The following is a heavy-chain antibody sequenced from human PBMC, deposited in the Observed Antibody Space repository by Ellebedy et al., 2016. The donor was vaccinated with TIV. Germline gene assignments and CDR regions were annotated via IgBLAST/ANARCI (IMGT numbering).Heavy chain of an antibody. CDR3: AKAKGGVMGGDAFDI. Sequence: GGSLRLSCAASGFTFSTYAMGWVRQAPGKGLEWVSAISGSVTSTYYADSVKGRLTFSRDNSKNTLYLQMNSQRAEDTDVYYCAKAKGGVMGGDAFDIWGQGTRVTVS. CDR2: ISGSVTST. J-gene: IGHJ3*02. CDR1: GFTFSTYA. D-gene: IGHD3-10*01. V-gene: IGHV3-23*01.